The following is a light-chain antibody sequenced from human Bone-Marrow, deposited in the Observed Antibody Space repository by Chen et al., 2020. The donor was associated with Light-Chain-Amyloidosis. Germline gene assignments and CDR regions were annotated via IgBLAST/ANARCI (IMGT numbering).Light chain of an antibody. V-gene: IGLV2-14*01. Sequence: QSALTQPASVSGSPGQSITTSCTGTSSDVGTYNFVSWYQQHPGKAPKVLIYDVSNRPSGVSNRFSDSKSGNTASLTISGLQAEDEADYYCSSYTTSGTHVFGTGTKVTVL. CDR2: DVS. J-gene: IGLJ1*01. CDR1: SSDVGTYNF. CDR3: SSYTTSGTHV.